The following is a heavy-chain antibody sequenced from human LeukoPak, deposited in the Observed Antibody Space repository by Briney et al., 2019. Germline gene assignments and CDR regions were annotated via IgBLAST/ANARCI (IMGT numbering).Heavy chain of an antibody. Sequence: SETLSLTCAVYGGSFSGYYWSWIRQPPGKGLEWIGEINHSGSTNYNPSLKSRVTISVDTSKNQFSLKLSSVTAADTAVYYCARQGIAADSPIPVGSDYWGQGTLVTVSS. V-gene: IGHV4-34*01. CDR3: ARQGIAADSPIPVGSDY. CDR1: GGSFSGYY. D-gene: IGHD6-25*01. CDR2: INHSGST. J-gene: IGHJ4*02.